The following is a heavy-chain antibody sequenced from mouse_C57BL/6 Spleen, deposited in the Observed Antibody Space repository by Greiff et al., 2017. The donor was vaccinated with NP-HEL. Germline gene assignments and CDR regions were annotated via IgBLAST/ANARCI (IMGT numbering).Heavy chain of an antibody. V-gene: IGHV1-26*01. CDR1: GYTFTDYY. J-gene: IGHJ2*01. CDR2: INPNNGGT. Sequence: EVQLQQSGPELVKPGASVKISCKASGYTFTDYYMNWVKQSHGKSLEWIGDINPNNGGTSYNQKFKGKATLTVDKSSSTAYMELRSLTSEDSAVYYCARIRFSLYFDYWGQGTTLTVSS. CDR3: ARIRFSLYFDY.